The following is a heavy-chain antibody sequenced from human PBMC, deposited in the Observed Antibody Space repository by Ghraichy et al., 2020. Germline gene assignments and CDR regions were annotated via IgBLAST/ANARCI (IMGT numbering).Heavy chain of an antibody. CDR3: ARDSPNLYCSGGSCYSADAFDI. CDR1: GGSISSYS. D-gene: IGHD2-15*01. V-gene: IGHV4-59*01. Sequence: SETLSLTCTVSGGSISSYSWSWVRQPTGKGLEWIGYIYYSGSTNYNPSLKSRVTISVDTSKNQFSLKLSSVTAADTAVYYCARDSPNLYCSGGSCYSADAFDIWGQGTMVTVSS. CDR2: IYYSGST. J-gene: IGHJ3*02.